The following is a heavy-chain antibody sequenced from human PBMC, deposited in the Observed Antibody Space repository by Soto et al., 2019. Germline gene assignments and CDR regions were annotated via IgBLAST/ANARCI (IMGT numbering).Heavy chain of an antibody. J-gene: IGHJ6*02. CDR3: ARSFTYYYDSSGYYGMDV. CDR2: INPNSGGT. CDR1: GYTFTGHY. Sequence: ASVKVYCKASGYTFTGHYMHWVRQAPGQGLEGMGWINPNSGGTNYAQKFQGWVTMTRDTSISTAYMELSRLRSDDTAVYYCARSFTYYYDSSGYYGMDVWGQGTTVTVSS. V-gene: IGHV1-2*04. D-gene: IGHD3-22*01.